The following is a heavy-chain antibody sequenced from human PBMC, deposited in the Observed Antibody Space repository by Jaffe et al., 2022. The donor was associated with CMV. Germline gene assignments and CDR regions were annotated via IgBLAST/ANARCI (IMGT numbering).Heavy chain of an antibody. Sequence: EVQLVESGGGLVKPGGSLRLSCAASGFTFSSYSMNWVRQAPGKGLEWVSSISSSSSYIYYADSVKGRFTISRDNAKNSLYLQMNSLRAEDTAVYYCARWVDTRWFDAFDIWGQGTMVTVSS. D-gene: IGHD5-18*01. CDR3: ARWVDTRWFDAFDI. V-gene: IGHV3-21*01. CDR1: GFTFSSYS. CDR2: ISSSSSYI. J-gene: IGHJ3*02.